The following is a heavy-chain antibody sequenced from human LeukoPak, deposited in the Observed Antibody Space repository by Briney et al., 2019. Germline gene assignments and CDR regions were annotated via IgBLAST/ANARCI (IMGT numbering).Heavy chain of an antibody. J-gene: IGHJ4*02. CDR3: ARDLWGTTVTTDYFDS. V-gene: IGHV3-21*01. Sequence: GGSLRLSCAASGFTLSSYRMNWVRQVPGKGLEWVSSISSSSSYIYYADSVKGRFIISRDNAKNSLYLQMISLRAEDMAVYYCARDLWGTTVTTDYFDSWGQGTLVTVSS. CDR1: GFTLSSYR. CDR2: ISSSSSYI. D-gene: IGHD4-17*01.